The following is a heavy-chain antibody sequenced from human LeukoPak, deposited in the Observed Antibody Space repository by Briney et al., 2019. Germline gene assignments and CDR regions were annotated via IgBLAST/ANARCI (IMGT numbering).Heavy chain of an antibody. J-gene: IGHJ4*02. V-gene: IGHV3-66*01. CDR1: GFTVSSNY. D-gene: IGHD6-13*01. CDR2: IYSGGST. Sequence: PGGSLRLSCAASGFTVSSNYMSWVRQAPGKGLEWVSVIYSGGSTYYADSVKGRLTISRDNSKNTLYLQMNSLRAEDAAVYYCAMRGIAAAGQPVDYWGQGTLVTVSS. CDR3: AMRGIAAAGQPVDY.